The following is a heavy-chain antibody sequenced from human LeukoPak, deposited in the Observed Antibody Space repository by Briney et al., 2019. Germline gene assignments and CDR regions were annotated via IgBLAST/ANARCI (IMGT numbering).Heavy chain of an antibody. V-gene: IGHV3-11*01. Sequence: PGGSLRLSCAASGFIFSDYYMSWIRQAPGKGLEWVSYISNSGSNIYYADSVKGRFTISRDNAKSSLFVQMNSLRAEDTAVYYCASGYGDYASIDFWGQGTLVTVST. CDR1: GFIFSDYY. CDR2: ISNSGSNI. D-gene: IGHD4-17*01. CDR3: ASGYGDYASIDF. J-gene: IGHJ4*02.